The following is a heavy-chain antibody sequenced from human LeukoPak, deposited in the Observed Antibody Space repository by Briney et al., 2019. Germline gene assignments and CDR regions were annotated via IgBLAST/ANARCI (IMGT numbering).Heavy chain of an antibody. V-gene: IGHV3-7*01. CDR2: IRPDGSEK. CDR3: ARGAY. CDR1: KFTFSSYW. Sequence: PGGSLTLLCAASKFTFSSYWMSWVRQAPGKGLEWVANIRPDGSEKYYVDSVKGRFTISRDNAKNSLYLQMNSLRPEDTAIYYCARGAYWGKETLVTVSS. J-gene: IGHJ4*02.